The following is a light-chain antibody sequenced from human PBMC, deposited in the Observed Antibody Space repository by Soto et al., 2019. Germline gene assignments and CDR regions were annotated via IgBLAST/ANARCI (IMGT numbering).Light chain of an antibody. Sequence: EIVLTQYPGTLSLSPGDRATLSCMASPSVSSNYLAWYQQKPGQAPRLLIYGASRGAAGIPDRFSVSGSGTDFTLTISKVEPEDFAVYFCQQYGRSPMFTFGQGTKLEVK. CDR2: GAS. J-gene: IGKJ2*01. V-gene: IGKV3-20*01. CDR3: QQYGRSPMFT. CDR1: PSVSSNY.